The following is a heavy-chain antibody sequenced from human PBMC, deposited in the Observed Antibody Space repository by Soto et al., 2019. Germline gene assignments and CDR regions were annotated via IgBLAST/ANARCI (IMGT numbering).Heavy chain of an antibody. CDR2: VNAGNGNT. V-gene: IGHV1-3*01. CDR3: VRVYGEIDY. CDR1: GYTFTSYA. J-gene: IGHJ4*02. D-gene: IGHD4-17*01. Sequence: ASVKVSCKASGYTFTSYAMHWVRQAPGQRLEWMGWVNAGNGNTKYSQKFQGRVAITRDTSASTAYMELSSLRSGDTAIYYCVRVYGEIDYWGQGTLVTVSS.